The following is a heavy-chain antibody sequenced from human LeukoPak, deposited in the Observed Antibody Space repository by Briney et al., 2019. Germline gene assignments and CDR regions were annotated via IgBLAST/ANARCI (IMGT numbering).Heavy chain of an antibody. V-gene: IGHV3-9*01. CDR3: AKDRNTYSLTTLAVLFDY. CDR2: ISWNSGSI. J-gene: IGHJ4*02. CDR1: GSTFSSYA. Sequence: QTGGSLRLSCAASGSTFSSYAMSWVRQAPGKGLEWVSGISWNSGSIGYADSVKGRFTISRDNAKNSLYLQMNSLRAEDTALYYCAKDRNTYSLTTLAVLFDYWGQGTLVTVSS. D-gene: IGHD4-23*01.